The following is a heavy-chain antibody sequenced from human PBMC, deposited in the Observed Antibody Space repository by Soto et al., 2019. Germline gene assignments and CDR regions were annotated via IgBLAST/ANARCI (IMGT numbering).Heavy chain of an antibody. J-gene: IGHJ3*02. CDR1: GYSFTSYW. D-gene: IGHD2-15*01. Sequence: GESLKISCKGSGYSFTSYWIGWVRQMPGKGLEWMGIIYPGDSDTRYSPSFQGPVTISADKSISTAYLQWSSLKASDTAMYYCARPQTIGYCSGGSCSYDAFDIWGQGTMVTVSS. CDR2: IYPGDSDT. CDR3: ARPQTIGYCSGGSCSYDAFDI. V-gene: IGHV5-51*01.